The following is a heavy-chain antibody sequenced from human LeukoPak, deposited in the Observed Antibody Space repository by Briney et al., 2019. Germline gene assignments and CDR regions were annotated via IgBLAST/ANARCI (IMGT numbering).Heavy chain of an antibody. CDR1: GFIFSSYW. V-gene: IGHV3-7*05. D-gene: IGHD1-26*01. Sequence: GGSLILSCAASGFIFSSYWMSWVRQAPGKGLEWVANIKQDVSEKYYVDSVKGRFTISRDNAKSSLYLQMNSLRAEDTAVYYCARGFGSPQDYWGQGTLVTVSS. CDR2: IKQDVSEK. CDR3: ARGFGSPQDY. J-gene: IGHJ4*02.